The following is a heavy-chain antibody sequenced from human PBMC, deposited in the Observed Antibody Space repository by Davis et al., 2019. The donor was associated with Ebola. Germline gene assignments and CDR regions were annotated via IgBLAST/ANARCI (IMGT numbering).Heavy chain of an antibody. CDR3: AREAPASGGDRDAFDI. CDR1: GGSIRSTNW. J-gene: IGHJ3*02. Sequence: MPSETLSLTCAVSGGSIRSTNWWSWVRQPPGKGLEWIGELFHSGNTKYNPSLNNRVSISVDKSKNQFSLRLTTVTAADTAVYFCAREAPASGGDRDAFDIWGQGRMVTVSS. V-gene: IGHV4-4*02. CDR2: LFHSGNT. D-gene: IGHD2-21*01.